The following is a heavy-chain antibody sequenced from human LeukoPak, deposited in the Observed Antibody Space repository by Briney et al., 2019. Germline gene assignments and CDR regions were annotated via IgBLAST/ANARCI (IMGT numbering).Heavy chain of an antibody. CDR2: ISAYSGDP. CDR1: GYNMDNFG. CDR3: ARYEGDVLFGYYYFDY. D-gene: IGHD3-9*01. J-gene: IGHJ4*01. Sequence: GASVKVSCKASGYNMDNFGIAWVRQAPGQGLEWMGWISAYSGDPNYAQKFQGRVTLTTAYMELRNLRSDDPAVYYCARYEGDVLFGYYYFDYWGQGTLVTVSS. V-gene: IGHV1-18*01.